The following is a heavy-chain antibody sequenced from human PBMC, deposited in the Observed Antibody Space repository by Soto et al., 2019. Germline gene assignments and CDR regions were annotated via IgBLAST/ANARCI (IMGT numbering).Heavy chain of an antibody. CDR1: GFTFSSYA. J-gene: IGHJ4*02. D-gene: IGHD6-19*01. Sequence: GGSLRLSCAASGFTFSSYAMHWVRQAPGKGLEWVAVISYDGSNKYYADSVKGRFTISRDNSKNTLYLQMNSLRAEDTAVYYCARDIEWLVLGYFDYWGQGTLVTVSS. CDR2: ISYDGSNK. CDR3: ARDIEWLVLGYFDY. V-gene: IGHV3-30-3*01.